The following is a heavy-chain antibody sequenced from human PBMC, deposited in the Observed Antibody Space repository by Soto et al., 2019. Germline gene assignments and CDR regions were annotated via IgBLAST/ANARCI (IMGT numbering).Heavy chain of an antibody. CDR2: ISGSGSNT. D-gene: IGHD4-17*01. Sequence: EVQLLESGGALVQPGGSLRLSCAASGFTFSRCAMSWVRQAPGKGLEWVSAISGSGSNTYYTDSVKGRFTISRDNSKNPLYLQMNSLRVEDTAAYYCAREDPFAAETKEPHFDYWGQGILVTVSS. CDR1: GFTFSRCA. CDR3: AREDPFAAETKEPHFDY. J-gene: IGHJ4*02. V-gene: IGHV3-23*01.